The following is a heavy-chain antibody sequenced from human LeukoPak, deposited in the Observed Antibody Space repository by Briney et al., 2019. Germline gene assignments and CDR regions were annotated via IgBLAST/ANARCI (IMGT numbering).Heavy chain of an antibody. CDR2: IDQDGSEK. Sequence: GGSLRLSCAASGFTFSSYWMSWVRQVPGKGLEWVANIDQDGSEKYYVDSVKGRFTISRDNAKNTLYLQMNSLRAEDTAVYYCARDSKYFPLRGQGTLVTVSS. CDR1: GFTFSSYW. CDR3: ARDSKYFPL. J-gene: IGHJ4*02. V-gene: IGHV3-7*01. D-gene: IGHD3-9*01.